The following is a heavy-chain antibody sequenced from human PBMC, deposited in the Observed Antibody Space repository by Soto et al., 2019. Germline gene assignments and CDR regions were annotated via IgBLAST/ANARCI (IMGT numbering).Heavy chain of an antibody. CDR1: GFTFSSYW. D-gene: IGHD5-18*01. CDR2: INSDGSSP. Sequence: EVQLVESGGGLVQPGGSLRLSCAASGFTFSSYWMHWVRQAPGKGLVWVSRINSDGSSPHYADSVKGRFTISRDNAKNTLYLQMNSLRAEDTAVYYCARVNTAMGLWTNCDYWGQGTLVTVSS. CDR3: ARVNTAMGLWTNCDY. J-gene: IGHJ4*02. V-gene: IGHV3-74*01.